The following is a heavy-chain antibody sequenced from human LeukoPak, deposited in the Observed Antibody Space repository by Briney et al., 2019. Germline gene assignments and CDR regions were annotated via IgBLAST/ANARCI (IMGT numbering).Heavy chain of an antibody. CDR3: ASGFLDDFWSGHF. Sequence: PGGSLRLSCAASGFTFSSYFMGWVRQAPGKGLEWVAHIKQDESEKYYVDSVKGRFTISRDNARDSLYLQMSSLRAEDTAVYYCASGFLDDFWSGHFWGQGTLVTVSS. CDR1: GFTFSSYF. D-gene: IGHD3-3*01. V-gene: IGHV3-7*01. J-gene: IGHJ4*02. CDR2: IKQDESEK.